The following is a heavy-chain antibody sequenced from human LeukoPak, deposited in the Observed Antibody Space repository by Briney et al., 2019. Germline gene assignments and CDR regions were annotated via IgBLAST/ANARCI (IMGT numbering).Heavy chain of an antibody. D-gene: IGHD5-12*01. CDR3: ARMGGYSGYATH. CDR1: GGSISPYY. CDR2: IYSSGSA. Sequence: SETLSLTCTVSGGSISPYYWSWIQQPPGKGLEWIGYIYSSGSANYNPSLKSRVTISVDTSKNQFSLKLSSVTAADTAVYYCARMGGYSGYATHWGQGTLVTVSS. V-gene: IGHV4-59*08. J-gene: IGHJ4*02.